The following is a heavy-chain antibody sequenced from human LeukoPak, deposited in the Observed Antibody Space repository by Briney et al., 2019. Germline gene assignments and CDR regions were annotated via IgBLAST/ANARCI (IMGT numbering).Heavy chain of an antibody. CDR1: GFTFSSYW. CDR3: AREYCGGDCYYGY. CDR2: IKQDGSEK. J-gene: IGHJ4*02. D-gene: IGHD2-21*01. Sequence: GGSLRLSCAASGFTFSSYWMSWVRQAPGKGLEWVANIKQDGSEKYYVDSVKGRFTISRDNAKNSLYLQMNSLRAEDTAVYYCAREYCGGDCYYGYWGQGTLATVSS. V-gene: IGHV3-7*01.